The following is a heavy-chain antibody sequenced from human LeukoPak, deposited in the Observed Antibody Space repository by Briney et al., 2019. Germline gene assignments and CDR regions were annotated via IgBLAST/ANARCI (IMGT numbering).Heavy chain of an antibody. D-gene: IGHD3-16*01. J-gene: IGHJ3*02. V-gene: IGHV1-2*02. CDR3: ARGFTYYDYVWGSPPSPDAFDI. Sequence: ASVKVSCKASGYTFTGYYMHWVRQAPGQGLEWMGWINPNSGGTNYAQKFQDRVTMTRDTSISTAYMELSRLRSDDTAVYYCARGFTYYDYVWGSPPSPDAFDIWGQGTMVTVSS. CDR2: INPNSGGT. CDR1: GYTFTGYY.